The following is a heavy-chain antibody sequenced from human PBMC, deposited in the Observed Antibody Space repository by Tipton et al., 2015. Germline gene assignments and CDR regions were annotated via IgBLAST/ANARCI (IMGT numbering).Heavy chain of an antibody. CDR3: ARDLDYFDISGYSD. D-gene: IGHD3-22*01. V-gene: IGHV4-59*01. J-gene: IGHJ4*02. CDR2: ISYSGST. CDR1: GGSISSYY. Sequence: TLSLTCTVFGGSISSYYWSWVRQPPGKGLEWIGYISYSGSTNYNPSLKSRVTISVDTSKKQFSLKLSSVTAADTAVYYCARDLDYFDISGYSDWGQGTLVTVSS.